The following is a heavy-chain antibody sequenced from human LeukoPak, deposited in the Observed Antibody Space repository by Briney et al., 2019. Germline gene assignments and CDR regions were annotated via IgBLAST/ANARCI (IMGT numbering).Heavy chain of an antibody. J-gene: IGHJ4*02. Sequence: GGSLRLSCAASGFTFSSYAMNWVRQVPGKGLEWVSYIDSSASTTYYAGSVQGRFTISRDNAKNSLYLQMRSLRVEDTAFYYCASAHGGSGYDRPFDYWGQGTLVTVSS. CDR3: ASAHGGSGYDRPFDY. CDR2: IDSSASTT. V-gene: IGHV3-48*03. CDR1: GFTFSSYA. D-gene: IGHD5-12*01.